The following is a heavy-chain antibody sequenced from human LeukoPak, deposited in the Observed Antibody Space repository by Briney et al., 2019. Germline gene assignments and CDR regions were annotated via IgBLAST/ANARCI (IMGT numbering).Heavy chain of an antibody. CDR2: IGGSGGST. J-gene: IGHJ4*02. CDR1: GFTFTTYA. D-gene: IGHD2-15*01. CDR3: AKGSGGSCDTTLDY. V-gene: IGHV3-23*01. Sequence: GGSLRLSCSASGFTFTTYAMSWVRQAPGKGLEWVSAIGGSGGSTYYADSVKGRFTISRDNSKNTLYLQMNSLRAEDTAVYYCAKGSGGSCDTTLDYWGQGTLVTVSS.